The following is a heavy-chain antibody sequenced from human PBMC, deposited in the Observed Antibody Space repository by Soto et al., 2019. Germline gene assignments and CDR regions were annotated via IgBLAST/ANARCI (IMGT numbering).Heavy chain of an antibody. CDR2: INPSGGST. V-gene: IGHV1-46*01. Sequence: QVQLVQSGAEVKKPGASVKVSCKASGYTFTNYYIHWVRQAPGQGLYWMGIINPSGGSTSYAQKFQGRVTMTRDTSTSTVYMELSSLRSEDTAVYYCARDLVGYPDYWGQGTLVTVSS. D-gene: IGHD1-26*01. CDR3: ARDLVGYPDY. CDR1: GYTFTNYY. J-gene: IGHJ4*02.